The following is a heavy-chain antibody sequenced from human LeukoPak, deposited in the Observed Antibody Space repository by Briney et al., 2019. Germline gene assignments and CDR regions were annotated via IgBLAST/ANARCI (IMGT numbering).Heavy chain of an antibody. D-gene: IGHD2-2*01. V-gene: IGHV3-9*01. Sequence: GRSLRLSYAASGFTFDDYAMHWVRQAPGKGLEWVSGISWNSGSIGYTDSVKGRFTISRDNAKNSLYLQMNSLRAEDTALYYCAKPSYCSSTSCYEFQHWGQGTLVTVSS. CDR3: AKPSYCSSTSCYEFQH. J-gene: IGHJ1*01. CDR2: ISWNSGSI. CDR1: GFTFDDYA.